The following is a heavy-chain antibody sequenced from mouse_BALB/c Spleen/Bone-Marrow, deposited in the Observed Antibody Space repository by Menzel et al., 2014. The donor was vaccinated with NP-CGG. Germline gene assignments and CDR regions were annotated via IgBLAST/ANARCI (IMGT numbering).Heavy chain of an antibody. J-gene: IGHJ4*01. V-gene: IGHV1S81*02. CDR2: INPSNGGT. CDR3: TRRGLLSDYYSMDY. Sequence: LVESGAELVKPGASVKLSCKASGYTFTSYYLYWVKQRPGQGLEWIGEINPSNGGTEFNEKFKTKATLTVDKSSSTAYTQLSSLTSEDSAVYYCTRRGLLSDYYSMDYWGQGTSVTVSS. CDR1: GYTFTSYY. D-gene: IGHD2-10*01.